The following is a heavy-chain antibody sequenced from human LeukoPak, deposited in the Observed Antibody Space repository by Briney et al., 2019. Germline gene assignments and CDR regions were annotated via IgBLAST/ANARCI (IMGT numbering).Heavy chain of an antibody. D-gene: IGHD2-15*01. V-gene: IGHV4-59*01. J-gene: IGHJ5*02. Sequence: SETLSRTCTVSTDSISSYYWSWIRQPPGKGLEWIGCIYYRGTTNYNPSLKSRVTISVDTSKNQFSLKLNSVTAADTAVYYCARDVTCRGGSCYSRWFDPWGQGTLVTVSS. CDR2: IYYRGTT. CDR1: TDSISSYY. CDR3: ARDVTCRGGSCYSRWFDP.